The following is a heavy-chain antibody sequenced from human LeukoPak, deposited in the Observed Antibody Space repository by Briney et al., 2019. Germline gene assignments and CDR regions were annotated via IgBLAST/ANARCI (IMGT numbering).Heavy chain of an antibody. CDR3: VRDPSGSGFAFDS. CDR2: IWFDGSNK. CDR1: VFIFSSDS. V-gene: IGHV3-33*01. Sequence: PGRFLRLSCSASVFIFSSDSMHWVRQAPCKGLEWVVFIWFDGSNKHYADSVKGRFTISRDNSEDTLYLQMNSLRAEDTAVYYCVRDPSGSGFAFDSWGQGALVTVSS. J-gene: IGHJ4*02. D-gene: IGHD1-1*01.